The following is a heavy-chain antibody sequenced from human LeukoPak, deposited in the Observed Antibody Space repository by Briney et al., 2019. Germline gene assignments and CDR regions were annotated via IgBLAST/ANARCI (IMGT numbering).Heavy chain of an antibody. J-gene: IGHJ4*02. D-gene: IGHD6-19*01. V-gene: IGHV4-59*08. Sequence: SETLSLTCTVSGGSISSYYWSWIRQPPGKGLEWIGYIYYSGSTNYNPSLKSRVTISVDTSKNQFSLKLSSVTAADTAVYYCARATGYSSGWDIDYWGQGTLVTASS. CDR1: GGSISSYY. CDR3: ARATGYSSGWDIDY. CDR2: IYYSGST.